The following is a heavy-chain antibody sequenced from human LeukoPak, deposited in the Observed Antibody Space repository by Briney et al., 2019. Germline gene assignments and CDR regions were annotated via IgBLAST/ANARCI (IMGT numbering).Heavy chain of an antibody. Sequence: ASVKVSCKASGDTFTSYGISWVRQAPGQGLEWVGWISGYNGKTDYVQKLQGRLTMTTDTSTNTAYMELRGLRSDDTAVYYCARIFSNWFDPWGQGTLVTVSS. CDR3: ARIFSNWFDP. D-gene: IGHD2-15*01. CDR2: ISGYNGKT. CDR1: GDTFTSYG. V-gene: IGHV1-18*01. J-gene: IGHJ5*02.